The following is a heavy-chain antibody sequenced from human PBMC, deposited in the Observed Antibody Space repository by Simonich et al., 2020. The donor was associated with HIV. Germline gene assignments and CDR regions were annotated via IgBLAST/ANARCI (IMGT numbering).Heavy chain of an antibody. V-gene: IGHV3-30*07. D-gene: IGHD3-16*01. Sequence: QVQLVESGGGVVQPGRSLRLSCAASGFTFSSYAMHWVRQAPGKGREWVAVKSYDGSNKYYADSVKGRFTISRDNSKNTLYLQMNSLRAEDTAVYYCASGGSISSVWADDYWGQGTLVTVSS. CDR1: GFTFSSYA. J-gene: IGHJ4*02. CDR3: ASGGSISSVWADDY. CDR2: KSYDGSNK.